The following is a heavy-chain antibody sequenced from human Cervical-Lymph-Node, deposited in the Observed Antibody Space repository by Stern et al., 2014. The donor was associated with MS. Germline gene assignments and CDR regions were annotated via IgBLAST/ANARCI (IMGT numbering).Heavy chain of an antibody. J-gene: IGHJ4*02. CDR1: GFTFSFSG. D-gene: IGHD1-26*01. CDR2: MGGSGSKT. CDR3: AKGRRVGAAGYFDY. V-gene: IGHV3-23*04. Sequence: EDQLVESGGNLVQPGGSLRLSWATSGFTFSFSGMAWVRQAPGKGLKWVSGMGGSGSKTYYADSVKGGLAISRDDSRNTLFLVMDSLRAEDTAIYYCAKGRRVGAAGYFDYWGQGVLVTVSS.